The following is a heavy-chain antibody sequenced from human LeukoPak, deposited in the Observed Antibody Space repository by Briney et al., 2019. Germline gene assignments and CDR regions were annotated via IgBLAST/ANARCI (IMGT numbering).Heavy chain of an antibody. J-gene: IGHJ4*02. CDR3: AVHLGYSSWTAHRGILDY. CDR1: GGTFSSYA. CDR2: IVVDSGNT. Sequence: GASVKVSCKASGGTFSSYAISWVRQAPGQRLEWMGWIVVDSGNTNYAQKFQERVTITRDMSTSTAYMELSSLRSEDTAVYYCAVHLGYSSWTAHRGILDYWGQGILVTVSS. D-gene: IGHD6-6*01. V-gene: IGHV1-58*02.